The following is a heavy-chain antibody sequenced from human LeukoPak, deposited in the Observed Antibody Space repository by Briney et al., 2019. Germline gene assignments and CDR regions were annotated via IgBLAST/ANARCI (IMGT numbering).Heavy chain of an antibody. CDR2: INPSGDRT. D-gene: IGHD2-15*01. Sequence: SVRLSCKASGNTFTSYYMHWVRRAPGQGLEWMGIINPSGDRTSYTQKFQGRVTITRDTSTSTVYMELSSLRSEDTAVYYCARDYRDCSGGSCYSGHFDYWGQRTLVTVSS. CDR3: ARDYRDCSGGSCYSGHFDY. CDR1: GNTFTSYY. V-gene: IGHV1-46*01. J-gene: IGHJ4*02.